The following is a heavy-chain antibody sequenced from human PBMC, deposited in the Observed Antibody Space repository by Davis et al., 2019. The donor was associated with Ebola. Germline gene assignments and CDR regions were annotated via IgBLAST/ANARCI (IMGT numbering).Heavy chain of an antibody. Sequence: GESLKISCAASGFTFSSYGMHWVRQAPGKGLEWVAFIRYDGSNKYYADSVKGRFTISRDNSKKTLYLQMNSLRDEDTAVYYCARSHYYDSSGVFYYYYGMDVWGQGTTVTVSS. D-gene: IGHD3-22*01. J-gene: IGHJ6*02. CDR2: IRYDGSNK. V-gene: IGHV3-30*02. CDR1: GFTFSSYG. CDR3: ARSHYYDSSGVFYYYYGMDV.